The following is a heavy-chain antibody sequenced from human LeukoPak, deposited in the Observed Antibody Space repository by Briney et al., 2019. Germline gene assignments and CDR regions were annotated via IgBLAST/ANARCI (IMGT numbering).Heavy chain of an antibody. V-gene: IGHV1-8*01. CDR2: MNPNSGNT. CDR1: GYTFTSYD. Sequence: GASVKVSCKASGYTFTSYDINWVRQAPGQGLEWMGWMNPNSGNTGYAQKFQGRVTMTRNTSISTAYMELSSLRSEDTAVYYCARGRHGAACPLLRRYYYYMDVWGKGTTVTVSS. D-gene: IGHD6-6*01. CDR3: ARGRHGAACPLLRRYYYYMDV. J-gene: IGHJ6*03.